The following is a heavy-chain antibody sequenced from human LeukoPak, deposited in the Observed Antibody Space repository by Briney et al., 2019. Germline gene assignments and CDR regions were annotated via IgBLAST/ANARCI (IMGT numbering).Heavy chain of an antibody. Sequence: GGSLRLSCSASGFTFDRYWMRWDRQTPGKRLVWVSRINQDGRYITYADFVQGRFTISRDTAKNTLFLQMNSLRAEDTAVYYCARESTVGGALQDWGQGALVTVPS. CDR3: ARESTVGGALQD. D-gene: IGHD1-26*01. J-gene: IGHJ4*02. CDR2: INQDGRYI. V-gene: IGHV3-74*01. CDR1: GFTFDRYW.